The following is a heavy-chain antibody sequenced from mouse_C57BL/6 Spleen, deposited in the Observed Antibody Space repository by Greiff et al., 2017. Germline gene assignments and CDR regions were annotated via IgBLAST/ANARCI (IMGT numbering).Heavy chain of an antibody. CDR3: ARHGSSYSFAY. D-gene: IGHD1-1*01. CDR2: ISSGGSYT. J-gene: IGHJ3*01. CDR1: GFTFSSYG. V-gene: IGHV5-6*01. Sequence: DVHLVESGGDLVKPGGSLKLSCAASGFTFSSYGMSWVRQTPDKRLEWVATISSGGSYTYYPDSVKGRFTISRDNAKNTLYLQMSSLKSEDTAMYYCARHGSSYSFAYWGQGTLVTVSA.